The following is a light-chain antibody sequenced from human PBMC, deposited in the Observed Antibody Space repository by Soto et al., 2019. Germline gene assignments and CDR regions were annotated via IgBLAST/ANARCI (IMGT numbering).Light chain of an antibody. Sequence: QSVLTQPPSASGTPGQRVTISCSGSSSNIGSNTVNWYQQLPGTAPKLLIYSNNQRPSGVPDRFSGSKSGTSASLAISGLQSEYEADYYCAAWDDSLNGPVFGSGSKV. CDR1: SSNIGSNT. CDR2: SNN. V-gene: IGLV1-44*01. J-gene: IGLJ1*01. CDR3: AAWDDSLNGPV.